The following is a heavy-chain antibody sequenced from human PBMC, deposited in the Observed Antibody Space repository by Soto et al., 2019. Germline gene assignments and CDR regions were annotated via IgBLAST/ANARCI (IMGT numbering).Heavy chain of an antibody. D-gene: IGHD7-27*01. J-gene: IGHJ6*02. CDR1: GGTFSSYA. CDR3: ASGTVGTNYYYGMDV. Sequence: QVQLVQSGAEVKKPGSSVRVSCKASGGTFSSYAISWVRQAPGQGLEWMGGIIPMFATSNYAQKLQGTHYGQNFQGRVTITADESTSTAYMELSSLRSEDTAVYYCASGTVGTNYYYGMDVWGQGTTVTVSS. V-gene: IGHV1-69*01. CDR2: IIPMFATS.